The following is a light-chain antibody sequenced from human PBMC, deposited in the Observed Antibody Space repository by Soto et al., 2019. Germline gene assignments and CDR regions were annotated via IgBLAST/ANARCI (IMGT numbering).Light chain of an antibody. V-gene: IGLV3-21*02. Sequence: SYELTQPPSVSVAPGQAASITCGGDNIGSRNVHWYQQKPGQAPVLVLYDSFDRPSGIPERISGSNSGNTATLTINRVEAGDEADYYCQVWDNGSDGGVFGPGTNVTVL. CDR3: QVWDNGSDGGV. CDR2: DSF. J-gene: IGLJ1*01. CDR1: NIGSRN.